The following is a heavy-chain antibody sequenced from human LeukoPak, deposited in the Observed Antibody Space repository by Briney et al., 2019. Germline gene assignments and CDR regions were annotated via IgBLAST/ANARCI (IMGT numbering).Heavy chain of an antibody. V-gene: IGHV3-23*01. CDR1: EFTFSNFA. CDR2: ISGSGDNT. D-gene: IGHD3-22*01. CDR3: AKDLLQTFFFDSSGYYSDAFGM. J-gene: IGHJ3*02. Sequence: GGSLRLSCAASEFTFSNFAVSWVRQAPGKGLEWVSTISGSGDNTYYADSVKGRFTISRDNSKNTLSLHMNTLRAEDTAVYYCAKDLLQTFFFDSSGYYSDAFGMWGQGTMVTVSS.